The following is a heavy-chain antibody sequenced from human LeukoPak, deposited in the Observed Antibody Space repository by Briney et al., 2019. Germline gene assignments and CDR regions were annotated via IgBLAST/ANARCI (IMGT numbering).Heavy chain of an antibody. D-gene: IGHD3-10*01. V-gene: IGHV3-23*01. CDR1: RITFSSYA. J-gene: IGHJ5*02. CDR2: ISGSGGST. Sequence: PGGSLRLSCAASRITFSSYAMSWVRQAPGKGLEWVSVISGSGGSTYYADSVKGRFTISRDNSKNSLYLQMNSLRAEDTAVYYCARDIRTKYYYGSGTQNWFDPWGQGTLVTVSS. CDR3: ARDIRTKYYYGSGTQNWFDP.